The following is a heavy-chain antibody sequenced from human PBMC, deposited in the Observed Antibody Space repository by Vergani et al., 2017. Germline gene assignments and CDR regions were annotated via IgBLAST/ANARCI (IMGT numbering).Heavy chain of an antibody. CDR1: GFTVSSNY. V-gene: IGHV3-66*01. CDR3: ARSAYDILTGYVYFDY. D-gene: IGHD3-9*01. CDR2: IYSGGST. J-gene: IGHJ4*02. Sequence: EVQLVESGGGLVQPGGSLRLSCAASGFTVSSNYMSWVRQAPGKGLEWVSVIYSGGSTYYADSVKGRFTISSDNSTNTLYLQMNSLRAEDTAVYYCARSAYDILTGYVYFDYWGQGTLVTVSS.